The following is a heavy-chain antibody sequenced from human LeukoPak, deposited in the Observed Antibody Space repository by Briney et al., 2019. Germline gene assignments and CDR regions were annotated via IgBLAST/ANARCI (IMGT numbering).Heavy chain of an antibody. J-gene: IGHJ5*02. V-gene: IGHV3-48*03. D-gene: IGHD6-19*01. Sequence: PGGSLRLSCAASGFTFSSYEMNWVRQAPGKGLEWVSDIGSSGSTKHYADSVKGRFTISRDNAKNSLYLQMNSLRAEDTAVYYCARDSKWLVGFDPWGQGTLVTVSS. CDR3: ARDSKWLVGFDP. CDR2: IGSSGSTK. CDR1: GFTFSSYE.